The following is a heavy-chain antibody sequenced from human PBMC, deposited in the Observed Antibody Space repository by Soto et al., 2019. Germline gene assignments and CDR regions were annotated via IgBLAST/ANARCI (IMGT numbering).Heavy chain of an antibody. CDR3: ATGGWNYVRSYYSYYYGMDV. V-gene: IGHV1-2*02. Sequence: ASVKVSLNSSGYTFTGYYMHWVRQAPGQGLELMGWINANSGGTNYSQKVQGSVNMTRGTCSSTASKELSRLRSDDTAVYYCATGGWNYVRSYYSYYYGMDVWGQGTTVTVSS. J-gene: IGHJ6*02. D-gene: IGHD1-7*01. CDR2: INANSGGT. CDR1: GYTFTGYY.